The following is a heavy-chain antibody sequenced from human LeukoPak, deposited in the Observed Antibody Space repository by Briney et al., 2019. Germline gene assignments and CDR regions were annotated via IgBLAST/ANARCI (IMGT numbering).Heavy chain of an antibody. CDR3: AKDSGGSSLVSEIDS. Sequence: GGSLRLSCAASGFTFSNSGMHWVRQAPGNGLEWVAFIRYDGINEYYADSVKGRFAISRDNSKNTPYLQMNSLRAEDTAVYYCAKDSGGSSLVSEIDSWGQGTLVTVSS. J-gene: IGHJ4*02. CDR2: IRYDGINE. CDR1: GFTFSNSG. V-gene: IGHV3-30*02. D-gene: IGHD3-16*01.